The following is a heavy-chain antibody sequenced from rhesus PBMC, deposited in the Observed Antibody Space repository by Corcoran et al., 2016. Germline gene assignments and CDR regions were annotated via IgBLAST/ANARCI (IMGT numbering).Heavy chain of an antibody. J-gene: IGHJ4*01. Sequence: QVQLVQSGAEVKKPGSSVKVSCKASGYTFTDYYIHWVRQAPRQGLAWMVWINPYNGNTKYSQKVQGRVNMTRYTSTRTADMELSSLRSEDTAVYYCARGYCSGIYCDVGYYFDYWGQGVLVTVSS. V-gene: IGHV1S2*01. CDR2: INPYNGNT. CDR1: GYTFTDYY. CDR3: ARGYCSGIYCDVGYYFDY. D-gene: IGHD2-27*01.